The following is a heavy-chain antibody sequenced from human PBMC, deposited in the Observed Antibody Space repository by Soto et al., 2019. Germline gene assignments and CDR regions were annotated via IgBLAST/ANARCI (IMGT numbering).Heavy chain of an antibody. J-gene: IGHJ6*02. CDR1: GYTFTGYY. Sequence: GASVKVSCKASGYTFTGYYMHWVRQAPGQGLEWMGWINPNSGGTNYAQKFQGRVTMTRDTSISTAYMELSRLRSDDTAVYYCARDPPYSYGFFYGMDVWGQGTTVTVSS. D-gene: IGHD5-18*01. CDR2: INPNSGGT. CDR3: ARDPPYSYGFFYGMDV. V-gene: IGHV1-2*02.